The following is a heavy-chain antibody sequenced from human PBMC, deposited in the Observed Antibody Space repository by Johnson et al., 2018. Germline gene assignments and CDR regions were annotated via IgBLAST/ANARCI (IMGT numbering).Heavy chain of an antibody. CDR2: ISRSSSYI. J-gene: IGHJ6*02. CDR3: GRDCSGGSCYSNSYYGMDV. Sequence: VQLVQSGGGLVKXGGSXRLXCAASGFTFSSYSMNWVCQAPGTGLEWVSSISRSSSYIYYAASVKGRFPISRDNAKNSLYLQMNSLRAEDTAVYYCGRDCSGGSCYSNSYYGMDVWGQGTTVTVSS. CDR1: GFTFSSYS. D-gene: IGHD2-15*01. V-gene: IGHV3-21*01.